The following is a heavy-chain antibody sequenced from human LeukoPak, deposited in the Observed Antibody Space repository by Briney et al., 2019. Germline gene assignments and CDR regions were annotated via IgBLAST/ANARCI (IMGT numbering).Heavy chain of an antibody. CDR3: AKEAVDGTYGMDV. Sequence: GGSLRLSCAASGFTFSSYDMHWVRQAPGKGLEWVAVISYDGSSKYYADSVKGRFTISRDNSKNTLYLQMNSLRAEDTAVYYCAKEAVDGTYGMDVWGQGTTVTVSS. CDR1: GFTFSSYD. V-gene: IGHV3-30*18. D-gene: IGHD6-19*01. J-gene: IGHJ6*02. CDR2: ISYDGSSK.